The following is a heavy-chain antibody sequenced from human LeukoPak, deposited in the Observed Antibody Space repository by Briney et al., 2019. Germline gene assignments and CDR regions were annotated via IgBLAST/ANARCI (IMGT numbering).Heavy chain of an antibody. CDR3: ARDRRGVASATSDSYYFDY. CDR2: IRYVGSNK. Sequence: GGSLRLSCAASGFTFSSYGMHWVRQAPGKGLEWVAFIRYVGSNKYYADSVKGRFTISRDISMNTLHLQMNSLRGEDTAVYYCARDRRGVASATSDSYYFDYWGQGTLVTVSS. V-gene: IGHV3-30*02. CDR1: GFTFSSYG. D-gene: IGHD2-15*01. J-gene: IGHJ4*02.